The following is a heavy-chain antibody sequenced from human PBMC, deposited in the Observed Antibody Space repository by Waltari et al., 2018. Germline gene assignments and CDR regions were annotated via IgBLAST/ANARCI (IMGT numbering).Heavy chain of an antibody. CDR3: ARVARKTYSSPVPGRDYYYGMDV. CDR1: GFTFSRYW. Sequence: EEQLVESGGGLIQPGESLRVSCVVSGFTFSRYWMNWVRQAPGKGLVGVARINSDGSDTSYADSVKGRFTISRDNAKNTVYLQMKRLRAEDTAVYYCARVARKTYSSPVPGRDYYYGMDVWGLGTTVTVSS. V-gene: IGHV3-74*01. CDR2: INSDGSDT. D-gene: IGHD6-13*01. J-gene: IGHJ6*02.